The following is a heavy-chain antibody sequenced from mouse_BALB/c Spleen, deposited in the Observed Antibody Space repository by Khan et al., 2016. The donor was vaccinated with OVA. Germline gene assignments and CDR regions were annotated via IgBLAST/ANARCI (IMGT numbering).Heavy chain of an antibody. J-gene: IGHJ4*01. V-gene: IGHV2-6-1*01. D-gene: IGHD2-10*01. Sequence: VQLQESGPGLVAPSQSLSITCTISGFSLTNYGVHWVRQPPGKGLEWLVVIWHDGSTTYNSALKSRLTISKDNSKSQVFLKMNSRQTDDTAMYFCARQPYYHYNIMDYWGQGTSVTVSS. CDR3: ARQPYYHYNIMDY. CDR2: IWHDGST. CDR1: GFSLTNYG.